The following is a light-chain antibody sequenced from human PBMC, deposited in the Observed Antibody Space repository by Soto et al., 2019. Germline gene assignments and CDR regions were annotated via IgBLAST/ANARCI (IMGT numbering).Light chain of an antibody. J-gene: IGKJ1*01. CDR2: GAS. CDR3: HQYGRSAET. Sequence: EIVMTQSPATLSVSPGERATLSCRASQSVSSNYLAWYQQKPGQAPRLLIHGASSRATGVPDRFSGSGSGTDFTLTISRLEPEDFAVYYCHQYGRSAETFGQGTKVDIK. V-gene: IGKV3-20*01. CDR1: QSVSSNY.